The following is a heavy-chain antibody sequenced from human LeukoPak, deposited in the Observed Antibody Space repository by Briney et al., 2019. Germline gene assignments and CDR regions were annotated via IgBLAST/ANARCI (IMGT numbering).Heavy chain of an antibody. Sequence: SETLSLTCAVSGGSISSSNWWSWVRQPPGKGLEWIGEIYHSGSTNYNPSLKSRVTISVDKSKNQFSLKLSSVTAADTAVYYCARDITGYSSSFDYWGQGTLVTVSS. D-gene: IGHD6-13*01. CDR1: GGSISSSNW. CDR3: ARDITGYSSSFDY. CDR2: IYHSGST. V-gene: IGHV4-4*02. J-gene: IGHJ4*02.